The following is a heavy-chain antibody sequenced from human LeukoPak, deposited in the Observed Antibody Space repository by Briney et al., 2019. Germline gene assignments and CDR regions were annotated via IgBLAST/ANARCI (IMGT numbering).Heavy chain of an antibody. CDR1: GGSFSGFY. J-gene: IGHJ5*02. Sequence: SETLSLTCAVYGGSFSGFYWSRIRQPPGKGLEWIGEINHSRSTNYNPSLKSRVLISIDPSKNQFSLKLTSVTAADTAVYYCARGRREGGYIRRDWFDPWGQGTLVTVSS. CDR3: ARGRREGGYIRRDWFDP. V-gene: IGHV4-34*01. D-gene: IGHD5-12*01. CDR2: INHSRST.